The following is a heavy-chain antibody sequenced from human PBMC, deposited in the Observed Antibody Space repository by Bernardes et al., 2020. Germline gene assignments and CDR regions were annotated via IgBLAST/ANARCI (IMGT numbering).Heavy chain of an antibody. CDR1: GFTFSSYA. CDR2: ISGSGGST. V-gene: IGHV3-23*01. Sequence: GGSLRLSCAASGFTFSSYAMSWVRQAPGKGLEWVSAISGSGGSTYYADSVKGRFTISRDNSKNTLYLQMNSLRAEDTAVYYCAKRVVVVAATLYWYFDLWGRGTLVTVSS. J-gene: IGHJ2*01. D-gene: IGHD2-15*01. CDR3: AKRVVVVAATLYWYFDL.